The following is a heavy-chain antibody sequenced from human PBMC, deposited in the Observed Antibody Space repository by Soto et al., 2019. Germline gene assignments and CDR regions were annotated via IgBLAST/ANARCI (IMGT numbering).Heavy chain of an antibody. CDR1: GYTFTNYG. V-gene: IGHV1-18*01. Sequence: ASVKVSCKASGYTFTNYGISWVRQAPGQGLEWMGWINAYNGNTKYAQKLQGRVTMTTDTSTSTAYMDLGSLTSDDTAVYYCVMVDNYVTPTPQDVWGQGTTVTVSS. CDR2: INAYNGNT. D-gene: IGHD3-16*01. CDR3: VMVDNYVTPTPQDV. J-gene: IGHJ6*02.